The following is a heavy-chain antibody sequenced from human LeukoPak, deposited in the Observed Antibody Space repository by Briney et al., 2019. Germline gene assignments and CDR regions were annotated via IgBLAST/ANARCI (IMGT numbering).Heavy chain of an antibody. Sequence: PVKVSCKASGGTFSSYAISWVRQAPGQGLEWMGRIIPILGIADYAQKFQGRVTITADKSTSTAYMELSSLRSEDTAVYYCARDTYYYGSGEAFDYWGQGTLVTVSS. CDR3: ARDTYYYGSGEAFDY. CDR1: GGTFSSYA. J-gene: IGHJ4*02. CDR2: IIPILGIA. D-gene: IGHD3-10*01. V-gene: IGHV1-69*04.